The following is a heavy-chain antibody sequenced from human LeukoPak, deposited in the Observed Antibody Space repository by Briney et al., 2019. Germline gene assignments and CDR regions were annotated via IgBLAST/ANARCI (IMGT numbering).Heavy chain of an antibody. D-gene: IGHD3-22*01. CDR1: GFNFSSYG. Sequence: GGALKISFATSGFNFSSYGMHRGRQAPGKGLEGVAGIWYGGSNKYYSGPVKGRFTISRENSKNTLDLQMKKLRAEDTALYYCARDLWGYYYDSSGYQMGPFDYWGQGTLVTVSS. V-gene: IGHV3-33*01. J-gene: IGHJ4*02. CDR2: IWYGGSNK. CDR3: ARDLWGYYYDSSGYQMGPFDY.